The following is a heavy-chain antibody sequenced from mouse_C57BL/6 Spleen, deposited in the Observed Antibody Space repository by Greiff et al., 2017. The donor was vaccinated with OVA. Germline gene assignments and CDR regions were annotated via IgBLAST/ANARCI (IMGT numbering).Heavy chain of an antibody. D-gene: IGHD2-13*01. CDR1: EYEFPSHD. J-gene: IGHJ4*01. CDR3: ARHREDYSMDY. Sequence: EVKLMESGGGLVQPGESLKLSCESNEYEFPSHDMSWVRKTPEKRLELVAAINSDGGSTSYPDTMERRVIISRDNTKKSLYLQMSSLRSEDTSLYYCARHREDYSMDYWGQGTSVTVSS. V-gene: IGHV5-2*01. CDR2: INSDGGST.